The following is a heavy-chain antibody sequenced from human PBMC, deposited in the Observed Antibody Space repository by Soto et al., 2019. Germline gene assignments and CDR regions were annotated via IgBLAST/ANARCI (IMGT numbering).Heavy chain of an antibody. J-gene: IGHJ3*02. CDR3: ARGPYSSSAFDI. CDR2: IWYDGSNK. D-gene: IGHD2-2*01. Sequence: GGSLRLSCAASGFTFSSYGMHWVRQAPGKGLEWVAVIWYDGSNKYYADSVKGRFTISRDNSKNTLYLQMNSLRAEDTAVYYCARGPYSSSAFDIWGQGTMVTVSS. CDR1: GFTFSSYG. V-gene: IGHV3-33*01.